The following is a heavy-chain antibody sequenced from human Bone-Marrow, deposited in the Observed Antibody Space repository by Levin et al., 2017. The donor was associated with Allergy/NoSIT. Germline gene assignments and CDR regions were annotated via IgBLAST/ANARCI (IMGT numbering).Heavy chain of an antibody. V-gene: IGHV1-69*06. Sequence: GASVKVSCKASGGTFSSYAISWVRQAPGQGLEWMGGIIPIFGTANYAQKFQGRVTITADKSTSTAYMELSSLRSEDTAVYYCATPAEARPTDYYYYYGMDVWGQGTTVTVSS. CDR3: ATPAEARPTDYYYYYGMDV. D-gene: IGHD6-6*01. CDR1: GGTFSSYA. J-gene: IGHJ6*02. CDR2: IIPIFGTA.